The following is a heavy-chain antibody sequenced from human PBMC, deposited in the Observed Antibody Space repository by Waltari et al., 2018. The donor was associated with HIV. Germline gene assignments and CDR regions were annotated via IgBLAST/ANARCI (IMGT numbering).Heavy chain of an antibody. V-gene: IGHV2-70*01. Sequence: QVTLRESGPALVKPTQTLTLTRTFSGFSLSTSGMCVSWIRQPPGKALEWLALIDWDDDKYYSTSLKTRLTISKDTFKNQVVLTMTNMDPVDTATYYCARAMTTVTARWYFDLWGRGTLVTVSS. CDR2: IDWDDDK. J-gene: IGHJ2*01. D-gene: IGHD4-4*01. CDR3: ARAMTTVTARWYFDL. CDR1: GFSLSTSGMC.